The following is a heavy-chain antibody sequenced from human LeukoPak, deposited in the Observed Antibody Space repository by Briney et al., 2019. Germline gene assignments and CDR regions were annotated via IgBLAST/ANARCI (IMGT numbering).Heavy chain of an antibody. CDR2: ISADGKRP. D-gene: IGHD2-21*02. J-gene: IGHJ4*02. V-gene: IGHV3-23*01. Sequence: PGGSLGLSCAASGFTFSTYGMNWVRQAPGKGLEWVSAISADGKRPYYADSVKGRFTISRDNSKNTLYLQMNNLRAEDTAMYYCAKESDSMRPCDYWGQGTLVTVSS. CDR1: GFTFSTYG. CDR3: AKESDSMRPCDY.